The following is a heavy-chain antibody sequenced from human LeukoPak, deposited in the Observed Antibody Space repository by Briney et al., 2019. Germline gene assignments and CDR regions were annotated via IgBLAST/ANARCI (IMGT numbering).Heavy chain of an antibody. Sequence: SETLSLTCAVYGGSFSGYYWSWIRQPPGKGLEWIGEIDHSGSTNYNPSLKSRVTISVDTSKNQFSLKLSSVTAADTAVYYCARVAIFGVVMNWGQGTLVTVSS. J-gene: IGHJ4*02. CDR2: IDHSGST. V-gene: IGHV4-34*01. D-gene: IGHD3-3*01. CDR1: GGSFSGYY. CDR3: ARVAIFGVVMN.